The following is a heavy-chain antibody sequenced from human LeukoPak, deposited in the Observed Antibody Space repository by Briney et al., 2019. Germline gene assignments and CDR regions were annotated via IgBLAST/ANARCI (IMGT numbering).Heavy chain of an antibody. CDR2: ISSSSSTI. J-gene: IGHJ4*02. V-gene: IGHV3-48*04. Sequence: GGSLRLSCAASGFTFSSYSMNWVRQAPGKGLEWVSYISSSSSTIYYADSVKGRFTISRDNAKNSLYLQINSLRAEDTAVYYCARSGRGVRGVNIGDFDYWGQGTLVTVSS. CDR3: ARSGRGVRGVNIGDFDY. CDR1: GFTFSSYS. D-gene: IGHD3-10*01.